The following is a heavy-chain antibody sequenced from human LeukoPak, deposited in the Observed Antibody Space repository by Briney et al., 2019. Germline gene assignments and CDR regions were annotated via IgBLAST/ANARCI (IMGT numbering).Heavy chain of an antibody. CDR3: ARVHSGYHSFDY. CDR2: IDSGGNT. V-gene: IGHV3-53*01. Sequence: GGSLRLSCAASGFTISNHYMTWVRQAPGKGLEWVSVIDSGGNTYYADSVKGRFTISRDNSKNTLYLQMNTLRAEDTAVYYCARVHSGYHSFDYWGKGTLVTVSS. D-gene: IGHD5-12*01. CDR1: GFTISNHY. J-gene: IGHJ4*02.